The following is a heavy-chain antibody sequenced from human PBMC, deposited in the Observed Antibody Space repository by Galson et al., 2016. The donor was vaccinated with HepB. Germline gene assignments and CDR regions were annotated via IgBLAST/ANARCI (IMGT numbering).Heavy chain of an antibody. CDR1: GFTFSSYG. CDR2: ISYDGRTK. CDR3: AKDAHNGCLLNRFDY. J-gene: IGHJ4*02. Sequence: SLRLSCAASGFTFSSYGMQWVRQAPGKGLEWVALISYDGRTKFYADSVKGRFTISRDTSKNTLYLQMNSLKAEDTAVYHCAKDAHNGCLLNRFDYWGQGTLVTVSS. V-gene: IGHV3-30*18. D-gene: IGHD5-12*01.